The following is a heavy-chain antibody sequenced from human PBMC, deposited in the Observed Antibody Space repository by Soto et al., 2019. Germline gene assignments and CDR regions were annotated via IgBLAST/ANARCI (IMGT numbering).Heavy chain of an antibody. CDR1: GFTFSSYA. D-gene: IGHD6-13*01. Sequence: EVQLLESGGGLVQPGGSLRLSCAASGFTFSSYAMSWVRQAPGKGLEWVSAISGSGGSTYYADSVKGRFTISRDNSKNTLYLQMNSLRAEDTAVYYCAKDRRPHRIAAAGNCFDYWGQGTLVTVSS. CDR2: ISGSGGST. CDR3: AKDRRPHRIAAAGNCFDY. J-gene: IGHJ4*02. V-gene: IGHV3-23*01.